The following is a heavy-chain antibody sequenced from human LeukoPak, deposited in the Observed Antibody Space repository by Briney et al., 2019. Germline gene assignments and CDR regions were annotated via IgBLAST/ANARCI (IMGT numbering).Heavy chain of an antibody. Sequence: AGSLSLSCAAYGFTFSSYAMSWLRQAPGKGLEWVSAISGSGGSTYYADSVKGRFTISRDNSKDTLYLQMNSLGAVDTGVNYCAKHPPGDYWGQGTLVSVSS. J-gene: IGHJ4*02. V-gene: IGHV3-23*01. CDR2: ISGSGGST. CDR1: GFTFSSYA. CDR3: AKHPPGDY.